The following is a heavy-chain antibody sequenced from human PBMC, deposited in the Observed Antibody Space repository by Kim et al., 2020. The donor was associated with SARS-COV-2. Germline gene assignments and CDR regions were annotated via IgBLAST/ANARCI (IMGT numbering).Heavy chain of an antibody. Sequence: GGSLRLSCAASGFTVSSNYMSWVRQAPGKGLEWVSVIYSGGSTYYADSVKGRFTISRHNSKNTLYLQMNSLRAEDTAVYYCARGGYYYDSSGPLGYWGQGTLVTVSS. J-gene: IGHJ4*02. V-gene: IGHV3-53*04. CDR2: IYSGGST. D-gene: IGHD3-22*01. CDR3: ARGGYYYDSSGPLGY. CDR1: GFTVSSNY.